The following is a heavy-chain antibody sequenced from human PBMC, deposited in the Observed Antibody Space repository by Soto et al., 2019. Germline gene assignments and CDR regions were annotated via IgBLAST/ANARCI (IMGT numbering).Heavy chain of an antibody. CDR3: ARREIQGPIDY. Sequence: QVQLQESGPGLVKPSDTLSLTCAVSGYSISSSNWWGWIRQPPGKGLEWIGYIYYSGTTYYNPSQRSGVPMSVDTSRNQFSLKLTSVTAVDAVVYYCARREIQGPIDYWGQGTLVTVSS. D-gene: IGHD1-26*01. CDR2: IYYSGTT. J-gene: IGHJ4*02. CDR1: GYSISSSNW. V-gene: IGHV4-28*01.